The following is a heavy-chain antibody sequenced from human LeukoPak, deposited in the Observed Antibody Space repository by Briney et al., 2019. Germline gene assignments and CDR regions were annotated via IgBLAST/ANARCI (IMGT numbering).Heavy chain of an antibody. Sequence: SQTLSLTCTVSRGSISSGDYYWSWIRQPPGKGLEWIGYIYYSGSTYYNPSLKSRVTISVDTSKNQFSLKLSSVTAADTAVYYCARVLDTAMVGWYFDLWGRGTLVTVSS. CDR1: RGSISSGDYY. D-gene: IGHD5-18*01. CDR2: IYYSGST. CDR3: ARVLDTAMVGWYFDL. J-gene: IGHJ2*01. V-gene: IGHV4-30-4*01.